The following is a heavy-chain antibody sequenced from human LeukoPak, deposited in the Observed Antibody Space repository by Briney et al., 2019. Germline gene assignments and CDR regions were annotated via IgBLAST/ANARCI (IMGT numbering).Heavy chain of an antibody. D-gene: IGHD4/OR15-4a*01. CDR1: GYTFTSYA. V-gene: IGHV1-69*13. CDR2: IIPIFGTA. Sequence: ASVKVSCKASGYTFTSYAISWVRQAPGQGLEWMGGIIPIFGTANYAQKFQGRVTITADESTSTAYMELSSLRSEDTAVYYCARKMTMWGASDAFDIWGQGTMVTVSS. J-gene: IGHJ3*02. CDR3: ARKMTMWGASDAFDI.